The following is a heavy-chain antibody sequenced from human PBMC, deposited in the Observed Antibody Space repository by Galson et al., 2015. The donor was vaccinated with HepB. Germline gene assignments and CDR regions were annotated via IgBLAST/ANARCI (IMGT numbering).Heavy chain of an antibody. J-gene: IGHJ6*02. Sequence: SVKVSCKASGYTFTSYAMHWVRQAPGQRLEWMGWINAGNGNTKYSQKFQGRVTITRDTSASTAYMELSSLRSEDTAVYYCARDQSLLGHLRPSGLYYYGMDVWGQGTTVTVSS. CDR1: GYTFTSYA. V-gene: IGHV1-3*01. CDR3: ARDQSLLGHLRPSGLYYYGMDV. D-gene: IGHD3-10*01. CDR2: INAGNGNT.